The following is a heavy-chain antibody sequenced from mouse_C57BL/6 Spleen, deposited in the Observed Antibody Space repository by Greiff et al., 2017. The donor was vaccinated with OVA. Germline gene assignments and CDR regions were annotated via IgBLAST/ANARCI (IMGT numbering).Heavy chain of an antibody. V-gene: IGHV14-2*01. CDR2: IDPEDGET. Sequence: EVMLVESGAELVKPGASVKLSCTASGFNIKDYYMHWVKQRTEQGLEWIGRIDPEDGETKYAPKFQGKATITADTSSNTAYLQLSSLTSEDTAVYYCASPYYGSRERLYYAMDYWGQGTSVTVSS. CDR1: GFNIKDYY. J-gene: IGHJ4*01. CDR3: ASPYYGSRERLYYAMDY. D-gene: IGHD1-1*01.